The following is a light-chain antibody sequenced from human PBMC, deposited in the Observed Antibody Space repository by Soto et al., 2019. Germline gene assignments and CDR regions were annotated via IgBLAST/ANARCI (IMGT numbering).Light chain of an antibody. CDR2: GAS. J-gene: IGKJ1*01. CDR3: QQYGSSGT. CDR1: QDISSW. V-gene: IGKV1-12*01. Sequence: DIQMTQSPSSVSASVGDRVTITCRASQDISSWLVWYQQKPGTAPKLLISGASTLQSGVPSRFSGSGSGTDFTLTISSLQPDDFAVYYCQQYGSSGTFGQGTKVEIK.